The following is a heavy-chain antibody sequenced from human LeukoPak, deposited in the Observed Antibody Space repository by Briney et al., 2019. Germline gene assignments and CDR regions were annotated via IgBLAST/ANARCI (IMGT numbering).Heavy chain of an antibody. CDR3: ARPGNMYYYDSSGYYHDAFDI. D-gene: IGHD3-22*01. J-gene: IGHJ3*02. CDR2: IYPGDCDT. CDR1: GYSFTSYW. Sequence: KSGESLKISCKGSGYSFTSYWIGWVRQMPGKGLEGTGIIYPGDCDTNYSPSFQGYATISADKSVSTAYLQWSSLKASDTAMYYCARPGNMYYYDSSGYYHDAFDIWGQGKMVTVSS. V-gene: IGHV5-51*01.